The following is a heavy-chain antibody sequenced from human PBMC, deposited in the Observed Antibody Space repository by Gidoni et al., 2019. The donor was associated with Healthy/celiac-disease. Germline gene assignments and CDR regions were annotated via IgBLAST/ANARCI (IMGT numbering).Heavy chain of an antibody. D-gene: IGHD1-1*01. CDR3: ARELERGNAFDI. J-gene: IGHJ3*02. V-gene: IGHV4-59*01. CDR1: GGSICSYY. CDR2: IYYSGST. Sequence: QVQLQESGPGLVKPSETLALTCTVSGGSICSYYGSWLRQPPGKGLEWMGYIYYSGSTNYTPSLKCRVTISVDTSQNQFSLKLGSVTAADTAVYYCARELERGNAFDIWGQGTMVTVSS.